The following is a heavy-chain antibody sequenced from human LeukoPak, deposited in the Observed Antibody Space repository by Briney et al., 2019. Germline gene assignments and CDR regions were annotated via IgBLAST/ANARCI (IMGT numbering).Heavy chain of an antibody. J-gene: IGHJ4*02. V-gene: IGHV3-30*04. Sequence: GRSLRLSCAASGFTFSSYAMHWVRQAPGKGLEWVAVISYDGSNKYYADSVKGRFTISRDNSKNTLYLQMNSLRAEDTAVYYCARSGNYDIYTGSPSYYFDYWGQGTLVTVSS. D-gene: IGHD3-9*01. CDR1: GFTFSSYA. CDR3: ARSGNYDIYTGSPSYYFDY. CDR2: ISYDGSNK.